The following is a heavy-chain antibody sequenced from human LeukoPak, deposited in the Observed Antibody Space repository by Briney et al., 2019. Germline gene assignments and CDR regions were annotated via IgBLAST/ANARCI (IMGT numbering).Heavy chain of an antibody. Sequence: SETLSLTCAVYRGSFRGYYWSWIRQFPGKGLEWIGEINDSENTNYNPSLKSRVTISVDTPKNQFSLRLGSVTAADTAVYYCARAGGRTGYSLDFDYWGQGTLVTVSS. CDR3: ARAGGRTGYSLDFDY. J-gene: IGHJ4*02. CDR1: RGSFRGYY. D-gene: IGHD3-9*01. V-gene: IGHV4-34*01. CDR2: INDSENT.